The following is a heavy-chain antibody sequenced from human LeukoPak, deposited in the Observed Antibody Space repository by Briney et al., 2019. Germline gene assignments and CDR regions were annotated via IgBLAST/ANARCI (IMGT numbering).Heavy chain of an antibody. CDR2: ITSGSDTM. CDR1: TFPFSFYS. Sequence: GGSLRLSCATSTFPFSFYSMNWVRQAPGKGLEWVSYITSGSDTMYYADSVKGRFTISRDNAKNSLYLQMNSLRAEDTAVYYCARGSNWNLLIDYWGQGTLVTVSS. CDR3: ARGSNWNLLIDY. D-gene: IGHD1-20*01. V-gene: IGHV3-48*01. J-gene: IGHJ4*02.